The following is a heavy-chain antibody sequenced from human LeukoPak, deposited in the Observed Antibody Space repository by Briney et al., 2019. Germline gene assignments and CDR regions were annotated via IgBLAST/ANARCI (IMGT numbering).Heavy chain of an antibody. CDR1: GGTFSSYA. CDR3: ARGLRDSGYSSSWRLYYYYYYMDV. V-gene: IGHV1-69*05. D-gene: IGHD6-13*01. J-gene: IGHJ6*03. CDR2: IIPIFGTA. Sequence: GASVKVSCKASGGTFSSYAISWVRQAPGQGLEWMGGIIPIFGTANYAQKFQGRVTITTDESTSTAYMELSSLRSEDTAVYYCARGLRDSGYSSSWRLYYYYYYMDVWGKGTTVTVSS.